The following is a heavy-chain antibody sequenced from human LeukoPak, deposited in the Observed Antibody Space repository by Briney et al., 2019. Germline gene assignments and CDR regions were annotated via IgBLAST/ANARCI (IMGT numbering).Heavy chain of an antibody. CDR3: AAQYYYDSSGYYITPFDY. Sequence: ASVKVSCKASGGTFSSYAISWVRQAPGQGLEWMGGIIPIFGTANYAQKCEGRVTITADESTSTAYMELSSLRSEDTAVYYCAAQYYYDSSGYYITPFDYWGQGTLVTVSS. J-gene: IGHJ4*02. D-gene: IGHD3-22*01. V-gene: IGHV1-69*13. CDR1: GGTFSSYA. CDR2: IIPIFGTA.